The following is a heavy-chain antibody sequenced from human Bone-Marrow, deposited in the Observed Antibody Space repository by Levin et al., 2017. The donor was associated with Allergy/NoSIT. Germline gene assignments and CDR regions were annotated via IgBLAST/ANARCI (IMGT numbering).Heavy chain of an antibody. CDR3: TADLPGSGFYLSQVDY. CDR2: IKSNGNGGTT. V-gene: IGHV3-15*01. J-gene: IGHJ4*02. CDR1: GFTFSDAW. D-gene: IGHD6-25*01. Sequence: PGGSLRLSCAASGFTFSDAWMNWVRQAPGKGLEWVGRIKSNGNGGTTDYAAPVKDRFTISRDDSKNTLNLQMNGLRTEDTAMYFCTADLPGSGFYLSQVDYWGQGTLVTVSS.